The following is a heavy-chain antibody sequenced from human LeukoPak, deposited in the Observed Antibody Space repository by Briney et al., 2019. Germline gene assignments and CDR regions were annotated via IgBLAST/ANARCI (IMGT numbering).Heavy chain of an antibody. J-gene: IGHJ6*03. CDR1: GYTFTGCY. CDR2: INPHSGGT. CDR3: ARCGVVVSPSDYYYYMDV. Sequence: ASVKVSCKASGYTFTGCYMHWVRQAPGQGLEWMGWINPHSGGTNYAQKFQGRVTMTRDTSISTAYMELSRLRSDDTAVYYCARCGVVVSPSDYYYYMDVWGKGTTVTISS. D-gene: IGHD2-2*01. V-gene: IGHV1-2*02.